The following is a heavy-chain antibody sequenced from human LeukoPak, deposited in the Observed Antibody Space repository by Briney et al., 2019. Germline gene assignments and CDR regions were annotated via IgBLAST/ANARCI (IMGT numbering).Heavy chain of an antibody. CDR1: GFTFSSHG. D-gene: IGHD3-10*02. CDR3: AELGMPMTGVT. CDR2: INQDENEK. J-gene: IGHJ6*04. Sequence: GGSLRLSCAASGFTFSSHGMNCVRQAPGKGLEWVASINQDENEKYYVDSVKGRFTISRDNAKNSLYLQMNSLRAEDTAIYYCAELGMPMTGVTCGKGATVTISS. V-gene: IGHV3-7*01.